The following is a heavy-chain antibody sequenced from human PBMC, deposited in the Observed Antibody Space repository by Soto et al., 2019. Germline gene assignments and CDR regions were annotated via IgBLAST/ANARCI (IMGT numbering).Heavy chain of an antibody. Sequence: EVQLVESGGGLVQPGGSLRLSCAASGFTVSNNFMSWVRQVSGKGLEWVSVIYSGGSTFYADSVKGRFTVSRDNSKNTLYLQMNSLRDEDTAVYYCASDGTILSGFESQGNYYNLGMDVWGQGTTVTVSS. D-gene: IGHD5-12*01. J-gene: IGHJ6*02. V-gene: IGHV3-66*01. CDR1: GFTVSNNF. CDR2: IYSGGST. CDR3: ASDGTILSGFESQGNYYNLGMDV.